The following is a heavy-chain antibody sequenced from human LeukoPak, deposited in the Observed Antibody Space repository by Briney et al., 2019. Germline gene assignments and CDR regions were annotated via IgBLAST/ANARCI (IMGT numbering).Heavy chain of an antibody. CDR2: IIPILGTA. CDR3: AGIAARELAY. D-gene: IGHD6-6*01. V-gene: IGHV1-69*13. Sequence: GASVKVSCKASGGTFSSYAISWVRQAPGQGLEWMGGIIPILGTANYAQKFQGRVTITADESTSTAYMELSSLRSEDTAVYYCAGIAARELAYWGQGTLVTVSS. J-gene: IGHJ4*02. CDR1: GGTFSSYA.